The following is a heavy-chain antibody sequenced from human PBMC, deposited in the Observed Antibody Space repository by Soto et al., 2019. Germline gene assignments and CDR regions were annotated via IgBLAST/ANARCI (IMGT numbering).Heavy chain of an antibody. CDR3: ARRARPDFYYMDV. CDR1: GFTLRGYA. CDR2: ISSNGVGT. D-gene: IGHD6-6*01. Sequence: EVQLAESGGGLAQPGGSLRLPCAASGFTLRGYARDWVRQAPGKGLEYVSGISSNGVGTYYANSVQGRFTISRDNSKNTVYLQMGSLRPEDMAVYYCARRARPDFYYMDVWGKGTTVTVSS. J-gene: IGHJ6*03. V-gene: IGHV3-64*01.